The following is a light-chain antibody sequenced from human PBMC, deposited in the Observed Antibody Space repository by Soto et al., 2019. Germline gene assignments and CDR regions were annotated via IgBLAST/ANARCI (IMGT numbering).Light chain of an antibody. V-gene: IGKV1-6*01. CDR2: AAS. J-gene: IGKJ2*01. Sequence: AIKMTQSPSSLSASVGDRVTITCRARQGISDDLGWYQQKPGKAPKLLIYAASSLQTEVPARFSGSGSGADFTLTISSLQPENFATYYCLQDYNYPYTFGQGTKLEIK. CDR1: QGISDD. CDR3: LQDYNYPYT.